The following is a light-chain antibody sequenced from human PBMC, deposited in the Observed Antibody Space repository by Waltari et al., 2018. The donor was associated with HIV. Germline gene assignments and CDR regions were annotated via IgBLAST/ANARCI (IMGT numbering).Light chain of an antibody. J-gene: IGKJ4*01. V-gene: IGKV1-27*01. Sequence: DIQMTQSPSSLFASVGDRVTITCRASQGISNSLAWYQQKPGKVPKLLIYAASTLQSGVPSRFSGSGSGTDFTLTISSLQPEDVATYYCQKYNSAPLLTFGGGTKVEIK. CDR1: QGISNS. CDR2: AAS. CDR3: QKYNSAPLLT.